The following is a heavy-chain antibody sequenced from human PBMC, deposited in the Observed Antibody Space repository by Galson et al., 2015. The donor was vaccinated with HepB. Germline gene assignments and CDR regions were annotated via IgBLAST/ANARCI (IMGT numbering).Heavy chain of an antibody. V-gene: IGHV1-2*02. CDR2: INPNSGGT. Sequence: SVKVSCKAYGYTFTVYYIHWVRQAPGQALEWMGCINPNSGGTNLAQKFQGRVTMTRDSSITTAYMELNILTSDDTAVYYCARERLDDFWSATYISNGEGFGPWGRGSPVTVSS. CDR1: GYTFTVYY. CDR3: ARERLDDFWSATYISNGEGFGP. D-gene: IGHD3-3*01. J-gene: IGHJ5*02.